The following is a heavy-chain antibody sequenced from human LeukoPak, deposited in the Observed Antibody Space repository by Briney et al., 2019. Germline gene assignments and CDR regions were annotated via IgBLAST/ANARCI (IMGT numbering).Heavy chain of an antibody. CDR2: VHYSGTA. D-gene: IGHD2-15*01. CDR3: ATLGRNYFDS. CDR1: DGSITNYD. J-gene: IGHJ4*02. V-gene: IGHV4-59*01. Sequence: PSETLSLTCTVSDGSITNYDWSWVRQPPGKGLEFIGHVHYSGTANYNPSLRSQVTMSIDTSKKHFFLKLKSVTAADTAVYYCATLGRNYFDSWGQGSLVTVSS.